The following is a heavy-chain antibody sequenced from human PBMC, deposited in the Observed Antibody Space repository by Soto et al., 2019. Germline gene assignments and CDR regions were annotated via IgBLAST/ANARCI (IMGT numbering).Heavy chain of an antibody. J-gene: IGHJ4*02. CDR3: ARGPSYHHEDYFDY. Sequence: ASVKVSCKASGGTSSSYAISWVRQAPGQGLEWMGGIIPIFGTANYAQKFQGRVTITADESTSTAYMELSSLRSEDTAVYYCARGPSYHHEDYFDYWGQGTLVTVSS. V-gene: IGHV1-69*13. CDR1: GGTSSSYA. CDR2: IIPIFGTA.